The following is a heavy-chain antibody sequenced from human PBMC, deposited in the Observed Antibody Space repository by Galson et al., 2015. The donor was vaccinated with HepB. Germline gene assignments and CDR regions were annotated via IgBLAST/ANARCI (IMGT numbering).Heavy chain of an antibody. J-gene: IGHJ6*02. CDR2: ISSSSSYG. Sequence: SLRLSCAASGFTFSSYSMNWVRQAPGKGLEWVSSISSSSSYGYYADSVKGRFTISRDNAKNSLYLQMNSLRAEDTAVYYCARDHEIGAVAGISAYYYGMDVWGQGTTVTVSS. CDR3: ARDHEIGAVAGISAYYYGMDV. V-gene: IGHV3-21*01. D-gene: IGHD6-19*01. CDR1: GFTFSSYS.